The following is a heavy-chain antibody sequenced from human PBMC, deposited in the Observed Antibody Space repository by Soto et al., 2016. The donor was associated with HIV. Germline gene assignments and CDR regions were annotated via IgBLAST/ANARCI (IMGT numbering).Heavy chain of an antibody. D-gene: IGHD3-22*01. V-gene: IGHV4-34*01. CDR2: INHSGST. CDR1: GGSFSNYY. CDR3: ARHGYYYDSTGHYRQSDFDY. Sequence: VQLQQWGAGLLRPSETLSLTCAVYGGSFSNYYWTWIRQAPGKGLEWIGEINHSGSTKYNPSLKSRVTISVDTAKNQFSLKMNSVTAADTAVYYCARHGYYYDSTGHYRQSDFDYWGQGTLVIISS. J-gene: IGHJ4*02.